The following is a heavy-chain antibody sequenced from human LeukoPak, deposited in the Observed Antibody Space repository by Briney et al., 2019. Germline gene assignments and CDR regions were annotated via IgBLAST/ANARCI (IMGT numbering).Heavy chain of an antibody. Sequence: PSETLSLTCAVYGGSFCAYYWTWIRQPPGKGLEWIGRIYTSGSTNYNPSLKSRVTMSVDTSKNQFSLNLISVTAADTAVYYCARDLTDYYELDYWGQGTLVTVSS. D-gene: IGHD3-22*01. J-gene: IGHJ4*02. V-gene: IGHV4-4*07. CDR3: ARDLTDYYELDY. CDR2: IYTSGST. CDR1: GGSFCAYY.